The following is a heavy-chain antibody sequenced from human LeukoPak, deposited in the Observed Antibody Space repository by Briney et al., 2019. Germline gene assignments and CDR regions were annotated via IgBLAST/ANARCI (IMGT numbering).Heavy chain of an antibody. CDR1: GGSISSYY. CDR3: ARNGESDCGGDCYGYYYYGMDV. CDR2: IYYSRST. D-gene: IGHD2-21*02. V-gene: IGHV4-59*01. Sequence: SETLSLTCTVSGGSISSYYWSWIRQPPGKGLEWIGYIYYSRSTNYNPSLKSRVTISVDTSKNQFSLKLSSVTAADTAVYYCARNGESDCGGDCYGYYYYGMDVWGKGTTVTVSS. J-gene: IGHJ6*04.